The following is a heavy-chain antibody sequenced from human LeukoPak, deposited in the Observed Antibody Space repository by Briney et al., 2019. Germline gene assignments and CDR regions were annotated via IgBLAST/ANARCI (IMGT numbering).Heavy chain of an antibody. D-gene: IGHD2-15*01. CDR2: ISGSGSGT. J-gene: IGHJ4*02. CDR3: AKYCSAANCYHGIDY. V-gene: IGHV3-23*01. CDR1: GFTFSSYA. Sequence: GGSLRLSCAASGFTFSSYAMSWVRQAPGKGLDWVSAISGSGSGTYYADSVTGRFTISRDNSKNTLYLHMNSLRAEDTAVYYCAKYCSAANCYHGIDYWGQGTLVTVSS.